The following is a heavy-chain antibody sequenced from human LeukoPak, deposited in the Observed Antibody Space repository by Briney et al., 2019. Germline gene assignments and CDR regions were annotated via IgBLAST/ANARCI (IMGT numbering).Heavy chain of an antibody. CDR2: IYNSGST. CDR1: GGSISIYY. J-gene: IGHJ4*02. D-gene: IGHD1-7*01. CDR3: VRDRELHY. Sequence: SETLSLTCTVSGGSISIYYWSWVRQPPGKGLEWIGYIYNSGSTTYNPSLRSRATISVDTSKNQFSLKLTSMTAADTAFYYCVRDRELHYWGQGILVTVSS. V-gene: IGHV4-59*01.